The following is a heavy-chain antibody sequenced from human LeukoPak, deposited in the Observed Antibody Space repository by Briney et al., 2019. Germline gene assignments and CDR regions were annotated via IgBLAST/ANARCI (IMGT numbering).Heavy chain of an antibody. Sequence: SVKVSCKASGFTFTSSAVQWVRQARGQRLEWIGWIVVGSGDTNSAQKFQERVTITRDMSTRTAYMELSSMRSEDTAVYYCGADSMPRGVFSYAFDIWGQGTMVTVSS. J-gene: IGHJ3*02. CDR2: IVVGSGDT. D-gene: IGHD3-10*01. CDR1: GFTFTSSA. V-gene: IGHV1-58*01. CDR3: GADSMPRGVFSYAFDI.